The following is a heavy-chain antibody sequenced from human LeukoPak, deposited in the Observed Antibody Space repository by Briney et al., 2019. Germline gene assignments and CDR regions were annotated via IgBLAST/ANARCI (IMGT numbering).Heavy chain of an antibody. Sequence: ASVKVSFTASGYTGTSCCMYWVRQAPPHGLEWMGIMNTNGGSTSYAQKFQGRVTMTRDTSTSTVYMELSSLGSEDTAVYYCARDRYYYDSSGYANDAFDIWGQGTMVTVSS. V-gene: IGHV1-46*01. CDR3: ARDRYYYDSSGYANDAFDI. J-gene: IGHJ3*02. D-gene: IGHD3-22*01. CDR1: GYTGTSCC. CDR2: MNTNGGST.